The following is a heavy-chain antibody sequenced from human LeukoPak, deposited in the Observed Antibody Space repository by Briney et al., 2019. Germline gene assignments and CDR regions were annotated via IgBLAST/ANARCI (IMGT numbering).Heavy chain of an antibody. CDR2: IYHSGST. D-gene: IGHD3-9*01. V-gene: IGHV4-38-2*02. J-gene: IGHJ4*02. CDR3: AASLYYDILTGYYNY. CDR1: GYSISSGYY. Sequence: SETLSLTCTVSGYSISSGYYWGWIRQPPGKGLEWIGSIYHSGSTYYNPSLKSRVTISVDTSKNQFSLNLSSVTAADTAVYYCAASLYYDILTGYYNYWGQGTLVTVSS.